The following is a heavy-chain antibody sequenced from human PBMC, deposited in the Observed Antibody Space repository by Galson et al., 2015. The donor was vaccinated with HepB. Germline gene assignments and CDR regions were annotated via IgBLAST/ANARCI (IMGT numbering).Heavy chain of an antibody. J-gene: IGHJ4*02. CDR2: IIPIFGTA. Sequence: SVKVSCKASGGTFSSYAISWVRQAPGQGLEWMGGIIPIFGTANYAQKFQGRVTITADESTSTAYMELSSLRSEDTAVYYCARSWPTVLHFDYWGQGTLVTVSS. CDR3: ARSWPTVLHFDY. CDR1: GGTFSSYA. V-gene: IGHV1-69*13. D-gene: IGHD1-14*01.